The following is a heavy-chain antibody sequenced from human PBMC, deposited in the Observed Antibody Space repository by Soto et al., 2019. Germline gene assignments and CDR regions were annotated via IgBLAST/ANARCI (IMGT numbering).Heavy chain of an antibody. CDR1: GFTFSSYG. Sequence: GGSLRLSCAASGFTFSSYGMHWVRQAPGKGLEWVAVISYDGSNKYYADSVKGRFTISRDNSKNTLYLQMNSLRAEDTAVYYCAKRLGYLDYWGQGTLVTVSS. V-gene: IGHV3-30*18. J-gene: IGHJ4*02. D-gene: IGHD2-15*01. CDR3: AKRLGYLDY. CDR2: ISYDGSNK.